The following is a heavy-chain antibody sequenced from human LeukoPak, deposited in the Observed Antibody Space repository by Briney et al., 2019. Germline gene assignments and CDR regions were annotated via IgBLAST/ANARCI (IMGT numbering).Heavy chain of an antibody. CDR1: GGSFSGYY. V-gene: IGHV4-34*01. Sequence: TSETLSLTCAVYGGSFSGYYWSWIRQPPGKGLEWIGEINHSGSTNYNPSLKSRVTISVDTSKNQFSLKLSSVTAADTAVYYCARGGHSGSFDYWGQGTLVTVSS. D-gene: IGHD1-26*01. CDR2: INHSGST. J-gene: IGHJ4*02. CDR3: ARGGHSGSFDY.